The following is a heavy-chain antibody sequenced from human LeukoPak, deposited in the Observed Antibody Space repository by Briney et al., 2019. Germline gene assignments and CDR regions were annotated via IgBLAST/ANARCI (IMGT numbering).Heavy chain of an antibody. J-gene: IGHJ4*02. Sequence: GGSLRLSCAASGFTFSSYEMNWVRQAPGKGLEWVSFISSTGTTIYYADSVKGRFTISRDNAKNSLYLQMNSLRAEDTAVYYCARRSLVTTLSPYYFDYWGQGTLVTVSS. CDR1: GFTFSSYE. V-gene: IGHV3-48*03. CDR3: ARRSLVTTLSPYYFDY. D-gene: IGHD4-17*01. CDR2: ISSTGTTI.